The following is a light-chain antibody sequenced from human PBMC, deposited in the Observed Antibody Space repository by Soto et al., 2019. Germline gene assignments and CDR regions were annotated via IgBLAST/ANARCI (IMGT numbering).Light chain of an antibody. CDR1: SSDVGGYNY. J-gene: IGLJ2*01. CDR2: DVS. V-gene: IGLV2-14*01. Sequence: QSALTQPASVSGSPGQSITISCTGTSSDVGGYNYVSWYQQHPGKAPKLMIYDVSNRPSGVSNRFSGSKSGNKASLTISGLQAENEADYYCSSYTSSSTLVFGGGTKLT. CDR3: SSYTSSSTLV.